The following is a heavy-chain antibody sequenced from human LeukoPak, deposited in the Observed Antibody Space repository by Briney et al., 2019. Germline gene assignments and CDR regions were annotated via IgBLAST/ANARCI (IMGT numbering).Heavy chain of an antibody. V-gene: IGHV3-30*04. D-gene: IGHD3-9*01. CDR3: ARGVFEGSYFDY. CDR2: ISYDGSNK. CDR1: GFTFSSYA. J-gene: IGHJ4*02. Sequence: QAGGSLRLSCAASGFTFSSYAMHWVRQAPGKGLEWVAVISYDGSNKYYADSVKGRFTISRDNSKNTLYLQMNSLRAEDTAVYYCARGVFEGSYFDYWGQGTLVTVSS.